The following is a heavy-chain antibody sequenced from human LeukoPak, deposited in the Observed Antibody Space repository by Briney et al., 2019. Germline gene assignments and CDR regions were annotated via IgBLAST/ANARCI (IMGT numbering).Heavy chain of an antibody. CDR1: GGSVTSVSHY. V-gene: IGHV4-39*01. CDR2: IHYSGST. D-gene: IGHD4-23*01. Sequence: SETLSLTCTVSGGSVTSVSHYWAWIRQPPGKGLEWIGSIHYSGSTYYSPSLKSRLTISGDTSKSQFSLKLTFVTAADTAVYYCTRHHDYGDKIDYWGQGTLVTVSS. CDR3: TRHHDYGDKIDY. J-gene: IGHJ4*02.